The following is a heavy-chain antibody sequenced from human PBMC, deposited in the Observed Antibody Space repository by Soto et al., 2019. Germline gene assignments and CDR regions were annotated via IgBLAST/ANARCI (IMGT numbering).Heavy chain of an antibody. CDR3: TTDLTGYSSGWYVFGRNIPPLYYFDY. CDR1: GFTFSNAW. J-gene: IGHJ4*02. Sequence: GGSLRLSCAASGFTFSNAWMSWVRQAPGKGLEWVGRIKSKTDGGTTDYAAPVKGRFTISRDDSKNTLYLQMNSLKTEETAVYYCTTDLTGYSSGWYVFGRNIPPLYYFDYWGQGTLVTVSS. V-gene: IGHV3-15*01. D-gene: IGHD6-19*01. CDR2: IKSKTDGGTT.